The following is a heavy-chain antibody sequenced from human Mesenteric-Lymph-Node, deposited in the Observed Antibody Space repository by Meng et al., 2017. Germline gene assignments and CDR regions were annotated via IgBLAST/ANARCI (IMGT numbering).Heavy chain of an antibody. D-gene: IGHD3-16*01. V-gene: IGHV3-23*01. CDR1: GFTFSSYA. CDR3: AKDPFWAGEYFQH. CDR2: INSGGST. Sequence: GESLKISCAASGFTFSSYAMSWVRQAPGKGLEWVSGINSGGSTYYADSVKGRFTISRDNSKNTLYLQMNSLRAEDTAVYYCAKDPFWAGEYFQHWGQGTLVTVSS. J-gene: IGHJ1*01.